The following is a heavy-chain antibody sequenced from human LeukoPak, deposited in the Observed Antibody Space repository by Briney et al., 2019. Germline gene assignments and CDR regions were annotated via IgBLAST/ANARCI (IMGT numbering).Heavy chain of an antibody. D-gene: IGHD6-13*01. CDR3: AKASSSSWLGLNYYYYYMDV. J-gene: IGHJ6*03. CDR1: GFTFDDYA. CDR2: ISWNSGSI. Sequence: GRSLRLSCAASGFTFDDYAMHWVRQAPGKGLEWVSGISWNSGSIGYADSVKGRFTISRDNAKNSLYLQMNSLRAEDTALYYCAKASSSSWLGLNYYYYYMDVWGKGTTVTVSS. V-gene: IGHV3-9*01.